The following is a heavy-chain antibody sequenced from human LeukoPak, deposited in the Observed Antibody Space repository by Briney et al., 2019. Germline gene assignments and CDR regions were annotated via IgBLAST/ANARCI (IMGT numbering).Heavy chain of an antibody. D-gene: IGHD3-10*01. CDR2: IKQDGSEK. J-gene: IGHJ5*02. V-gene: IGHV3-7*03. CDR1: GFTFSSYW. Sequence: GGSLRLSCAASGFTFSSYWMSWVRQAPGKGLEWVAIIKQDGSEKYYVDSVKGRFTISRDNAKNSLYLQMNSLRAEDTALYYCARDLSVHGSGSSTRFDPWGQGTLVTVSS. CDR3: ARDLSVHGSGSSTRFDP.